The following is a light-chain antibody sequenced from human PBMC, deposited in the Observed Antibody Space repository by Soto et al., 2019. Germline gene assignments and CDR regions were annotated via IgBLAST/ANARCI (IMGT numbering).Light chain of an antibody. Sequence: DIQMTQSPSTLSASVGDRVTITCRASQSISDWLAWFQLKPGKAPKLLIYDASSLESWVPSRFSGSGSGTEFTLTISSLQPDDFSTFYCQQYNNYSTFGQGTKVEIK. CDR2: DAS. CDR1: QSISDW. CDR3: QQYNNYST. V-gene: IGKV1-5*01. J-gene: IGKJ1*01.